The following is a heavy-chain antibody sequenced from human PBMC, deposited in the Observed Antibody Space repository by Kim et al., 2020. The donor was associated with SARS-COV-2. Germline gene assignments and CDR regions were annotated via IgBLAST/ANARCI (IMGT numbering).Heavy chain of an antibody. Sequence: SETLSLTCAVYGGSFSGYYWSWIRQPPGKGLEWIGEINHSGSTNYNPSLKSRVTISVDTSKNQFSLKLSSVTAADTAVYYCARGRTPRYNNQSKYRKMDSGWYYFDYWGQGTLVTVSS. V-gene: IGHV4-34*01. J-gene: IGHJ4*02. D-gene: IGHD6-19*01. CDR2: INHSGST. CDR1: GGSFSGYY. CDR3: ARGRTPRYNNQSKYRKMDSGWYYFDY.